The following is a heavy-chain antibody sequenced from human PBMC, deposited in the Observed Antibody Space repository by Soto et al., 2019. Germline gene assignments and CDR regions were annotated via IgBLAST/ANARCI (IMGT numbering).Heavy chain of an antibody. J-gene: IGHJ6*02. V-gene: IGHV3-23*01. CDR3: AKTRGAMIYAISVYGMDV. CDR2: ISGSADST. D-gene: IGHD2-8*01. CDR1: GFSFSSFA. Sequence: EVQLLESGGGFIHPGGSLRLSCAASGFSFSSFAMNWVRQAPGKGLEWVSIISGSADSTFYADSVKGRFTISRDNSKSTLYLQNNSLRAEETAVYYCAKTRGAMIYAISVYGMDVWGQGTTVTVSS.